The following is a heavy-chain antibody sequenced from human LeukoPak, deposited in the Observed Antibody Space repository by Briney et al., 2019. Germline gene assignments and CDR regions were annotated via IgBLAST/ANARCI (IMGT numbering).Heavy chain of an antibody. J-gene: IGHJ4*02. Sequence: GGSLRLSCAASGFTFGSYGMHWVRQAPGKGLEWVAFIRYDGSNKYYADSVKGRFTISRDNSKNTLYLQMNSLRAEDTAVYYCAKLVRGAYYFDYWGQGTLVTVSS. CDR1: GFTFGSYG. V-gene: IGHV3-30*02. D-gene: IGHD3-10*01. CDR2: IRYDGSNK. CDR3: AKLVRGAYYFDY.